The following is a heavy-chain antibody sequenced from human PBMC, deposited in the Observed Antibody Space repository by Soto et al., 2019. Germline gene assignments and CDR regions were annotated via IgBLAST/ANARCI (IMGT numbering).Heavy chain of an antibody. CDR2: ISAYNGNT. Sequence: QVQLVQSGVEVEKPGASVKISCKASGYTFTSYGISWVRQAPGQGLEWMAWISAYNGNTNYAQKFQGRVTMTTDTSTSTAYMELRSLRSDDTAVYYCARDVPTVTTGGPDYWGQGTLVTVSS. J-gene: IGHJ4*02. V-gene: IGHV1-18*01. CDR3: ARDVPTVTTGGPDY. CDR1: GYTFTSYG. D-gene: IGHD4-17*01.